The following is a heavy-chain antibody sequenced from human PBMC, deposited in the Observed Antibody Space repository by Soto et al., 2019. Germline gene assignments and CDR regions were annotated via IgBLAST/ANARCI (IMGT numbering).Heavy chain of an antibody. J-gene: IGHJ6*02. D-gene: IGHD3-10*01. CDR3: ASQSYGSGPFYSYGMDV. CDR2: IIPTLGTA. Sequence: QVHLVQSGAEVKKPGSSVRVSCKASGGTFSNNAFSWVRQAPGQGLEWMGGIIPTLGTANYAQKFQGRVTITADESTRTAYLELSSLRSDDTAVYFCASQSYGSGPFYSYGMDVWGQGTTVTVSS. CDR1: GGTFSNNA. V-gene: IGHV1-69*01.